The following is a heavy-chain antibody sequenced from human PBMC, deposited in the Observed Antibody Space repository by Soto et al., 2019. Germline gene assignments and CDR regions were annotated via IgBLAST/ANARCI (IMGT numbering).Heavy chain of an antibody. CDR2: IYYSGST. V-gene: IGHV4-31*03. J-gene: IGHJ5*02. D-gene: IGHD3-22*01. CDR3: ARGVMIAAITSFDP. CDR1: GGSISSGGYY. Sequence: QVQLQESGPGLVKPSQTLSLTCTVSGGSISSGGYYWSWIRQHPGKGLEWIGYIYYSGSTYYNPSLKSRATISVDTSKNQFSLKLSSVTAADTAVYYCARGVMIAAITSFDPWGQGTLVTVSS.